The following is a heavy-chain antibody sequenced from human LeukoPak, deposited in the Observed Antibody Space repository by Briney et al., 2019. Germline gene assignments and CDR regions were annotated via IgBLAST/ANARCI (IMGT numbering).Heavy chain of an antibody. D-gene: IGHD3-10*01. CDR1: GFTFRSYW. CDR2: INSDGSST. CDR3: ARDRFGELFGY. Sequence: GGSLRLSCAASGFTFRSYWMHWVRQAPGKGLVWVSRINSDGSSTSYADSVEGRFTISRDNAKNTLYLQMNSLRAEDTAVYYCARDRFGELFGYWGQGTLVTVSS. V-gene: IGHV3-74*01. J-gene: IGHJ4*02.